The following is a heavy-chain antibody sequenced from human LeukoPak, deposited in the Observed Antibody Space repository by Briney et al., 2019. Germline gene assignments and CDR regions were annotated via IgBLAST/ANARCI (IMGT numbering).Heavy chain of an antibody. D-gene: IGHD4-23*01. CDR3: ARVRSALKGGRWDWFDP. J-gene: IGHJ5*02. CDR1: GYTFTSYG. V-gene: IGHV1-18*01. CDR2: ISAYNGNT. Sequence: GASVKVSCKASGYTFTSYGISWVRQAPGQGLEWMGWISAYNGNTNYAQKLQGRVTMTTDTSTSTAYMELSSLRSEDTAVYYCARVRSALKGGRWDWFDPWGQGTLVTVSS.